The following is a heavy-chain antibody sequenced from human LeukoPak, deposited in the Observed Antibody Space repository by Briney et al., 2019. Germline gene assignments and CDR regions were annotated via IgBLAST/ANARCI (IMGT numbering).Heavy chain of an antibody. CDR2: ISGSGGST. Sequence: SGGSLRLSCAASGFTFSSYAMSWVRQAPGKGLEWVSAISGSGGSTYYADSVKGRFTISRDNSKNTLYLQMNSLRAEDTAVYYCAKGFKRRPAAAGSSSYFDYWGQGTLVTVSS. V-gene: IGHV3-23*01. CDR3: AKGFKRRPAAAGSSSYFDY. CDR1: GFTFSSYA. D-gene: IGHD6-13*01. J-gene: IGHJ4*02.